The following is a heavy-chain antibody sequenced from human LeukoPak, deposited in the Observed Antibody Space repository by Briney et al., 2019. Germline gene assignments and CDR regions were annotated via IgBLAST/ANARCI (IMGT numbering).Heavy chain of an antibody. V-gene: IGHV1-2*06. CDR1: GYNFTTYY. Sequence: ASVKVSCKASGYNFTTYYLYWVRQAPGQGLEWMGRINPRIGDTNSARTFQGRVTMTRDTSISTAYMDLNRLTSDDTAVYYCARGAWDYDGKDYWGQGTLVTVSS. CDR2: INPRIGDT. CDR3: ARGAWDYDGKDY. D-gene: IGHD1-7*01. J-gene: IGHJ4*02.